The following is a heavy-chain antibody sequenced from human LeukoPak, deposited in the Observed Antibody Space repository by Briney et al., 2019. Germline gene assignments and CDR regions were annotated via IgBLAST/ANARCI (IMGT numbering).Heavy chain of an antibody. CDR2: ISSSGSTI. Sequence: GGSLRLSCAASGFTFSSYTMNCVRQAPGKGLEWGSYISSSGSTIYYAGSVKGRLTISRDNDKNSLYLRMNSLRAEDTAVYYCARDDISTGYSLFDYWGQGTLVIVSS. J-gene: IGHJ4*02. D-gene: IGHD3-22*01. CDR1: GFTFSSYT. CDR3: ARDDISTGYSLFDY. V-gene: IGHV3-48*01.